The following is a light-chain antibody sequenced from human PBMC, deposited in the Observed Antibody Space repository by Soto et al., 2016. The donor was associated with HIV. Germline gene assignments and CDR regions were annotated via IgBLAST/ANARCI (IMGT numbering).Light chain of an antibody. CDR2: AAS. Sequence: AIQMTQAPSSLSASVGDRVTITCRASQGIRNALGWYQQKPGKAPDLLIYAASYLRSGVPSRFSGSGSGTEFTLTISSLQPEDSATYYCLQDYNYPPSFGGGTKVELK. CDR3: LQDYNYPPS. J-gene: IGKJ4*01. V-gene: IGKV1-6*01. CDR1: QGIRNA.